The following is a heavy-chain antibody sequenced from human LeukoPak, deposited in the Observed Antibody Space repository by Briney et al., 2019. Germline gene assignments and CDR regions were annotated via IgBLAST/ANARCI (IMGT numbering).Heavy chain of an antibody. D-gene: IGHD4-23*01. Sequence: VASVKVSCKVSGYTLTELSMHWVRQAPGQGLEWMGWINPNSGGTYYAQKFQGRVTMTSDTSISTAYMELSRLRSDNTAVYYCARDLYGGTSATFDYWGQGTLVTVSS. CDR2: INPNSGGT. CDR1: GYTLTELS. V-gene: IGHV1-2*02. CDR3: ARDLYGGTSATFDY. J-gene: IGHJ4*02.